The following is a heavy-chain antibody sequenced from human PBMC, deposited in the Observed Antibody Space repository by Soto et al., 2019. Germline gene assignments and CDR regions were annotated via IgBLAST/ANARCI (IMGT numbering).Heavy chain of an antibody. J-gene: IGHJ3*02. CDR3: ARDLTYYYDSRGDDDAFDI. CDR1: GGSISSGDYY. D-gene: IGHD3-22*01. V-gene: IGHV4-30-4*01. CDR2: IYYSGST. Sequence: SETLSLTCTVSGGSISSGDYYWSWIRQPPGKGLGWIGYIYYSGSTYYNPSLKSRVTISVDTSKNQFSLKLSSVTAADTAVYYCARDLTYYYDSRGDDDAFDIWGQGTMVTVSS.